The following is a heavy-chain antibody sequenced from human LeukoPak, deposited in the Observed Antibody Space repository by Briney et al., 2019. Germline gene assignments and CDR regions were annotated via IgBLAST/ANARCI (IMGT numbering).Heavy chain of an antibody. D-gene: IGHD3-3*01. CDR3: ASLRERSYYARGFDY. CDR1: GGSISSSSYY. J-gene: IGHJ4*02. CDR2: IYYSGST. Sequence: SETLSLTCTVSGGSISSSSYYWGWIRQPPGKGLEWIGSIYYSGSTSYNPSLKSRVTISVDTSKNQFSLKLSSVTAADTAVYYCASLRERSYYARGFDYWGQGTLVTVSS. V-gene: IGHV4-39*01.